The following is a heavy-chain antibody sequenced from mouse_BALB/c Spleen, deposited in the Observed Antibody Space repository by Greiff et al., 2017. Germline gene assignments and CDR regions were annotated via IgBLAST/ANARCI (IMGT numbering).Heavy chain of an antibody. CDR1: GFNIKDTY. V-gene: IGHV14-3*02. Sequence: EVQLQQSGAELVKPGASVKLSCTASGFNIKDTYMHWVKQRPEQGLEWIGRIDPANGNTKYDPKFQGKATITADTSSNTAYLQLSSLTSEDTAVYYCARSGDYGSQFAYWGQGTLVTVSA. CDR3: ARSGDYGSQFAY. J-gene: IGHJ3*01. D-gene: IGHD1-1*01. CDR2: IDPANGNT.